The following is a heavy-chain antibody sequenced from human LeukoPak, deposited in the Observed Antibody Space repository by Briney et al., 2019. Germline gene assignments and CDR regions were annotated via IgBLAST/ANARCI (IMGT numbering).Heavy chain of an antibody. J-gene: IGHJ6*03. CDR2: VKKDASEK. CDR1: GFTFSNNW. V-gene: IGHV3-7*03. Sequence: GGSLRLSCAASGFTFSNNWMTWVRQAPGKGLEWVASVKKDASEKYYVDSVKGRFTISRDNAKNSLYLQMNSLRSDDSAVYYCAKSVAASYYYMDVWGKGTTVTVSS. CDR3: AKSVAASYYYMDV. D-gene: IGHD4-23*01.